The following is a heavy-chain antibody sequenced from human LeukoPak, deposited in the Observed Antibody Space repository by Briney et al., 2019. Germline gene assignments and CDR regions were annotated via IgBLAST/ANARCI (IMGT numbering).Heavy chain of an antibody. D-gene: IGHD1-26*01. CDR3: ATQPGLGY. CDR1: GYSFASYW. V-gene: IGHV5-51*01. CDR2: IYPGDSDT. J-gene: IGHJ4*02. Sequence: GESLKISCKASGYSFASYWIGWVRQMPGKGLEWMGIIYPGDSDTRYRPSFLGQVTISVDKSITTAYLQWSSLKASDSAIYFCATQPGLGYWGQGTLVTVSS.